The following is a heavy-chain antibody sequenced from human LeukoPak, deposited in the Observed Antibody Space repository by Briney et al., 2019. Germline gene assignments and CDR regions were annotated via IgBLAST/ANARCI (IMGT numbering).Heavy chain of an antibody. CDR1: GGSFSGYY. D-gene: IGHD2-2*01. Sequence: PSETLSLTCAVYGGSFSGYYWSWIRQPPGKGLEWIGEINHSGSTNYNPSLKSRVTISVDTSKNQFSLKLSSVTAADTAVYYCASAGLGYCSSTSCRSGGYWGQGTLVTVSS. J-gene: IGHJ4*02. CDR3: ASAGLGYCSSTSCRSGGY. V-gene: IGHV4-34*01. CDR2: INHSGST.